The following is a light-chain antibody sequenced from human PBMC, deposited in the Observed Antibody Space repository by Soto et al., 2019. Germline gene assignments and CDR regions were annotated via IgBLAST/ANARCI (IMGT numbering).Light chain of an antibody. V-gene: IGKV1-9*01. Sequence: DIQLTQSPSFLSASVGDRVTITCRASQDISSYLAWYQQEPGKAPKLLIYAASTLQSGVPSRFSGSGSGTEFTLTISSLQPEDFASYYCQQVNSYPLTFGGGTKVEIK. J-gene: IGKJ4*01. CDR3: QQVNSYPLT. CDR1: QDISSY. CDR2: AAS.